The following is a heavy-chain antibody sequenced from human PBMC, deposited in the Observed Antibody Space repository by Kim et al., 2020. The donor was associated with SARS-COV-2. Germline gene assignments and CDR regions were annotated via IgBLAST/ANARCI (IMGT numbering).Heavy chain of an antibody. V-gene: IGHV1-18*01. J-gene: IGHJ5*02. CDR1: GYTFTSYG. D-gene: IGHD3-10*01. Sequence: ASVKVSCKASGYTFTSYGISWVRQAPGQGLEWMGWISAYNGNTNYAQKLQGRVTMTTDTSTSTAYMELRSLRSDDTAVYYCARLLITMVPQSWFDTWGQGTLVTVSS. CDR3: ARLLITMVPQSWFDT. CDR2: ISAYNGNT.